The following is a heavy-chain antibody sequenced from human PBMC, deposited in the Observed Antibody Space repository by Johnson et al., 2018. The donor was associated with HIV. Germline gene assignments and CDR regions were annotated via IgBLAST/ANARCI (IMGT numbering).Heavy chain of an antibody. J-gene: IGHJ3*02. CDR1: GFTFSSYD. CDR3: ANVYYNILTGYYYDAFDI. V-gene: IGHV3-13*01. CDR2: IGTAGDT. Sequence: VQLVESGGGLVQPGGSLRLSCAASGFTFSSYDMHWVRQATGKGLEWVSAIGTAGDTYCPGSVKGRFTISRENAKNSLYLQMNSLRAEDTAVYYCANVYYNILTGYYYDAFDIWGQGTMVTVSS. D-gene: IGHD3-9*01.